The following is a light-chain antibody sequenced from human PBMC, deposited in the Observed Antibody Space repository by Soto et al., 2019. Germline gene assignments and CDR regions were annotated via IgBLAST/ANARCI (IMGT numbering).Light chain of an antibody. V-gene: IGKV3-15*01. CDR3: QQYNNWPPIT. J-gene: IGKJ5*01. CDR1: QSVRSN. Sequence: IVLAQSPGTLSVSPGGRATVSCRASQSVRSNLAWYQQKPGQAPRLLIYGASTRATGIPARFSGSGSGTEFTLTISSLQSEDFAVYYCQQYNNWPPITFGQGTRLEIK. CDR2: GAS.